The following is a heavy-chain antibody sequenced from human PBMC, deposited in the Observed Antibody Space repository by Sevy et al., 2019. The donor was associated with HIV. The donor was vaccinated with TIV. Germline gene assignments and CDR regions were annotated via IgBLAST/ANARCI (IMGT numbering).Heavy chain of an antibody. V-gene: IGHV3-21*01. J-gene: IGHJ4*02. CDR1: GFTFSSYS. Sequence: GGSLRLSCAASGFTFSSYSMNWVRQAPGKGLEWVSSISGMSNYIYYADSVKGRFTISRDNAKNSLYLQMNSLRAEDTAVYYCAREREISFDYWGQGTLVTVSS. CDR2: ISGMSNYI. CDR3: AREREISFDY.